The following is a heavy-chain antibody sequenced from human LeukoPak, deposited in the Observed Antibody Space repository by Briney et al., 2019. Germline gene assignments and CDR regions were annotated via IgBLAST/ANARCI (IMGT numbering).Heavy chain of an antibody. CDR3: ASFDYEYAFDI. CDR1: GFTFSSYW. CDR2: FLSDGSRT. D-gene: IGHD3-9*01. Sequence: GGALRLSCAASGFTFSSYWMHWVRQGPGKGLVWVSRFLSDGSRTTYADSVKGRFTISGDNAKNTLYLQMNSLRAEDTAVYYCASFDYEYAFDIWGQGTMVTVSS. J-gene: IGHJ3*02. V-gene: IGHV3-74*01.